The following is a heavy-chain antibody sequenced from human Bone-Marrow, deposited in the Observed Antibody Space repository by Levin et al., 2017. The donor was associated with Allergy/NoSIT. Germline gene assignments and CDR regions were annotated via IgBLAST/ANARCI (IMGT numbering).Heavy chain of an antibody. CDR1: GFTFSDSA. Sequence: GGSLRLSCAASGFTFSDSAMHWVRQTSGKGLEWVGRIRSKGNGYATSYTASVKGRFTISRDDSKNTAYLQMNSLKTEDTAVYFCMGQLGDSDYWGQGTLVIVSS. CDR2: IRSKGNGYAT. V-gene: IGHV3-73*01. D-gene: IGHD7-27*01. J-gene: IGHJ4*02. CDR3: MGQLGDSDY.